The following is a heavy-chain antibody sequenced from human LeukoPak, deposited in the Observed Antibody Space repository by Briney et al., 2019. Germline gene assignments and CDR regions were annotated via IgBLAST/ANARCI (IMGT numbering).Heavy chain of an antibody. Sequence: QPGGSLRLSCAASGFTFTNNFMSWVRQVPGKWLEWVANIKQDGSEKTYADSVRGRFTIFRDNAKDSVYLQMNSLRAEDSAIYYCAREGFYFFDFWGQGTLVTVSS. V-gene: IGHV3-7*01. CDR1: GFTFTNNF. J-gene: IGHJ4*01. CDR2: IKQDGSEK. CDR3: AREGFYFFDF.